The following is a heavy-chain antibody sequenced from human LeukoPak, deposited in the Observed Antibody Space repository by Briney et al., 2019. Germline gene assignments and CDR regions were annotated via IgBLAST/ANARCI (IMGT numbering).Heavy chain of an antibody. J-gene: IGHJ4*02. CDR3: ARQSISGSSLSYFDY. Sequence: PSETLSLTCTVSGGSTSGSYRSWIRQPPGKGLEWIGNIYDSGSTNYNPSLKRQVTISVDTSKNQCALKLSSVTAADTGVYYCARQSISGSSLSYFDYWGQGTLVNVPS. CDR2: IYDSGST. V-gene: IGHV4-59*01. CDR1: GGSTSGSY. D-gene: IGHD3-22*01.